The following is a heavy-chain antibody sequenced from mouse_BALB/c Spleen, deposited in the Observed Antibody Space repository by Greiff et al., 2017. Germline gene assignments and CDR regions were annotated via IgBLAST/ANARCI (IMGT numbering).Heavy chain of an antibody. D-gene: IGHD1-2*01. J-gene: IGHJ2*01. V-gene: IGHV1-14*01. Sequence: EVQLQQSGPELVKPGASVKMSCKASGYTFTSYVMHWVKQKPGQGLEWIGYINPYNDGTKYNEKFKGKATLTSDKSSSTAYMELSSLTSEDSAVYFCARLGTTATGYFDYWGQGTTLTVSS. CDR1: GYTFTSYV. CDR2: INPYNDGT. CDR3: ARLGTTATGYFDY.